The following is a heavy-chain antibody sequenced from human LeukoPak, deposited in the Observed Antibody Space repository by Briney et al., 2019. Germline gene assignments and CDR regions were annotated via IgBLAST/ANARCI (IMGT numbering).Heavy chain of an antibody. D-gene: IGHD6-25*01. CDR3: ARRRGSPPGYFDS. Sequence: SETLSLTCTVSGDSISTYSWSWIRQPPGKGLEWIGYIYYSGTTNYNPSLKSRVTISVDTSKNQFSLELSSVTAADTAVYYCARRRGSPPGYFDSWGQGTLVTVSS. V-gene: IGHV4-59*01. J-gene: IGHJ4*02. CDR1: GDSISTYS. CDR2: IYYSGTT.